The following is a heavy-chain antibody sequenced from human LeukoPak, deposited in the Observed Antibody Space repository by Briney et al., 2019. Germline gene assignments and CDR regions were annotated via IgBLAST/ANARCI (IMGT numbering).Heavy chain of an antibody. D-gene: IGHD4-23*01. CDR1: GFTFSSYA. V-gene: IGHV3-23*01. CDR2: ISGSGGST. CDR3: AKDRRPTTVAHDALDI. Sequence: PGGSLRLSCAASGFTFSSYAMSWVRQAPGKGLEWVSAISGSGGSTYYADSVKGRFTISRDNSKNTLYLQMNSLRAEDTAVYYCAKDRRPTTVAHDALDIWGQGTMVTVSS. J-gene: IGHJ3*02.